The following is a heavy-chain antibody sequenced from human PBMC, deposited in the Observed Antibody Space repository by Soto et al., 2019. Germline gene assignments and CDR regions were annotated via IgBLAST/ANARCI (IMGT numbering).Heavy chain of an antibody. V-gene: IGHV3-23*01. J-gene: IGHJ6*03. CDR2: ISGSGGST. D-gene: IGHD2-2*03. Sequence: PGGSLRLSCAASGFTFSSYAMSWVRQAPGKGLEWVSAISGSGGSTYYADSVKGRFTISRDNSKNTLYLQMNSLRAEDTAVYYCAKEGGGYCSSTSCYVWYYYYYMDVWGKGTTVTVSS. CDR1: GFTFSSYA. CDR3: AKEGGGYCSSTSCYVWYYYYYMDV.